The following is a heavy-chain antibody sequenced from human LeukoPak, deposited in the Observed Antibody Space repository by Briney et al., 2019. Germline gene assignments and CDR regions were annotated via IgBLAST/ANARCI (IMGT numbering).Heavy chain of an antibody. D-gene: IGHD3-22*01. Sequence: GGSLRLSCAASGFTVSSNYMSWVRQAPGKGLEWVSVIYSGGSTYYADSVKGRFTISRDNSKNTLYLQMNSLRAEDTAVYYCARVWSTYYYDSSGYPDYWGQGTLVTVSS. J-gene: IGHJ4*02. CDR2: IYSGGST. CDR1: GFTVSSNY. CDR3: ARVWSTYYYDSSGYPDY. V-gene: IGHV3-66*01.